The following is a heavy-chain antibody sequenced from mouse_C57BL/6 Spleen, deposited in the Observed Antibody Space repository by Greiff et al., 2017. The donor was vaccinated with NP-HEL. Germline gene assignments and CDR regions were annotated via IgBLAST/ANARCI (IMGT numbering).Heavy chain of an antibody. CDR3: ARYYDYDRYAMDY. Sequence: EVNVVESGGGLVKPGGSLKLSCAASGFTFSDYGMHWVRQAPEKGLEWVAYISSGSSTIYYADTVKGRFTISRDNAKNTLFLQMTSLRSEDTAMYYCARYYDYDRYAMDYWGQGTSVTVSS. J-gene: IGHJ4*01. CDR1: GFTFSDYG. D-gene: IGHD2-4*01. V-gene: IGHV5-17*01. CDR2: ISSGSSTI.